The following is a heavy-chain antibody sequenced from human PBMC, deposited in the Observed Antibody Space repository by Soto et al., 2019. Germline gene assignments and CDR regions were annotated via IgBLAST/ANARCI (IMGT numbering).Heavy chain of an antibody. CDR1: GGSIVSSSYY. J-gene: IGHJ5*02. D-gene: IGHD2-15*01. CDR2: IYYSGST. V-gene: IGHV4-39*07. Sequence: SETLSLLYTVSGGSIVSSSYYWSRIRQPPGKGLEWIGSIYYSGSTYYNPSLKSRVTISVDTSKNQFSLKLSSLRSEDTAVYYCARVRCSGGSCSFDPWGQGTLVTVSS. CDR3: ARVRCSGGSCSFDP.